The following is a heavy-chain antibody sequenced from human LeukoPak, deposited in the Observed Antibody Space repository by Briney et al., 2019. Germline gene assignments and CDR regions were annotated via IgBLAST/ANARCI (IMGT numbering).Heavy chain of an antibody. V-gene: IGHV4-39*07. J-gene: IGHJ4*02. CDR1: GGSISSSSYY. CDR3: ARNMAGTFDY. Sequence: SETLSLTCTVSGGSISSSSYYWGWIRQPPGKGLEWIGSIYYSGSTYYNPSLKSRVTISVDTSKNQFSLKLSSVTAADTAVYYCARNMAGTFDYWGQGTLVTVSS. CDR2: IYYSGST. D-gene: IGHD6-19*01.